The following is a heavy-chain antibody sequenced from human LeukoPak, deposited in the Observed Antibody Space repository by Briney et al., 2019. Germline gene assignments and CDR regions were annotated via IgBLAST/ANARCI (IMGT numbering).Heavy chain of an antibody. J-gene: IGHJ6*03. Sequence: SSVKVSCKASGGTFSSYAISWVRQAPGQGLEWMGGIIPIFGTANYAQKFQGRVTITTDEPTSTAYMELSSLRSEDTAVYYCAIRYCSGGSCYSMMDYYYYMDVWGKGTTVTVSS. CDR1: GGTFSSYA. V-gene: IGHV1-69*05. CDR2: IIPIFGTA. CDR3: AIRYCSGGSCYSMMDYYYYMDV. D-gene: IGHD2-15*01.